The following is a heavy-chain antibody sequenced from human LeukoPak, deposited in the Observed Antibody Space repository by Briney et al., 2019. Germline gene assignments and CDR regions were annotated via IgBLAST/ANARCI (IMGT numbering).Heavy chain of an antibody. V-gene: IGHV3-30*03. J-gene: IGHJ3*02. CDR1: GFTFSSYG. CDR2: ISFDATNK. CDR3: ARDGGSSGYHDALDI. D-gene: IGHD3-22*01. Sequence: GRSLRLSCAASGFTFSSYGMHWVRQAPGKGLEGVAVISFDATNKYYADSVKGRFTISRDNSKNTLSLQLNSLRDEDTAVYYCARDGGSSGYHDALDIWGQGTMVTVSA.